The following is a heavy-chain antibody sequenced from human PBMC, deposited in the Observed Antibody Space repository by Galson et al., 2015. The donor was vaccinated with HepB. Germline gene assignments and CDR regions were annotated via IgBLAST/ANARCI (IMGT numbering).Heavy chain of an antibody. D-gene: IGHD1-1*01. CDR2: TNYRSQWYS. Sequence: CAISGDSVSSRTASWNWIRQSPSRGLEWLGRTNYRSQWYSEYSASVRGRMTISPDTSENQFSLHLSSVTPEDTAIYFCARAWTSRPSTRQTDHFDYWGQGTLVTVSA. J-gene: IGHJ4*02. CDR1: GDSVSSRTAS. CDR3: ARAWTSRPSTRQTDHFDY. V-gene: IGHV6-1*01.